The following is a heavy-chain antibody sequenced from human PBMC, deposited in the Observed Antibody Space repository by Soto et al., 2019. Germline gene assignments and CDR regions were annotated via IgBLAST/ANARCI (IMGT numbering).Heavy chain of an antibody. CDR2: ISYDGGLQ. Sequence: QAQLVASGGGVVQPGRSLRLSCAASGFTFSSYGMHWVRQAPGTGLEWVAVISYDGGLQHYADSVKGRFTISRDNSKNMVILQMNSLRAEDTAGYYCVSDRGYGHASVPYSWGQGTLVSVS. D-gene: IGHD5-18*01. CDR3: VSDRGYGHASVPYS. V-gene: IGHV3-30*03. J-gene: IGHJ4*02. CDR1: GFTFSSYG.